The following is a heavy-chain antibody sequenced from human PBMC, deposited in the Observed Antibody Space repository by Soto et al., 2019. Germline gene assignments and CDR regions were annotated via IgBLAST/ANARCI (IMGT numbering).Heavy chain of an antibody. V-gene: IGHV3-23*01. CDR3: AKPGGNYYYGMDV. Sequence: PGGSLRRSCAASGFTFSSYAMSWVRQETGKGLEWVSAISGSGGSTYYADSVKGRFTISRDNSKNTLYLQMNSLRAEDTAVYYCAKPGGNYYYGMDVWGQGTTVTVSS. CDR1: GFTFSSYA. CDR2: ISGSGGST. D-gene: IGHD3-16*01. J-gene: IGHJ6*02.